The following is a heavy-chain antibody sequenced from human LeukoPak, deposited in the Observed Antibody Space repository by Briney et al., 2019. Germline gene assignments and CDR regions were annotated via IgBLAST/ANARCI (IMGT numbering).Heavy chain of an antibody. Sequence: PSETLPLTCTVSGGSISSYYWSWIRQPPGKGLEWIGYIYYSGSTNYNPSLKSRVTISVDTSKNQFSLKLSSVTAADTAVYYCASLYDSSGYSDFWGQGTLVTVSS. CDR3: ASLYDSSGYSDF. J-gene: IGHJ4*02. CDR1: GGSISSYY. V-gene: IGHV4-59*08. D-gene: IGHD3-22*01. CDR2: IYYSGST.